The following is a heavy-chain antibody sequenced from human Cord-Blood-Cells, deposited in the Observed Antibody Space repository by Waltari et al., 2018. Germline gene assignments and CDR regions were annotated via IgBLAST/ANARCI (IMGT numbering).Heavy chain of an antibody. Sequence: QVKLVQSGAEVKKPGASVTVSCKAYGYTFTTYAMHSVRKVPGHRLEWMGWINAGNGTTKYAQKCQGRVTITSDTAACAAYMELSSLRSEDTSVYYCARHPELGDDAFDIWGQGTMVTVSS. D-gene: IGHD7-27*01. J-gene: IGHJ3*02. CDR3: ARHPELGDDAFDI. V-gene: IGHV1-3*01. CDR2: INAGNGTT. CDR1: GYTFTTYA.